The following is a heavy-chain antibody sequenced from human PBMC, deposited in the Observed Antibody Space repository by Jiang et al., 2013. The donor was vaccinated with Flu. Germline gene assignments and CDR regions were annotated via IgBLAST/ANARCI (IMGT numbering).Heavy chain of an antibody. Sequence: LVQPGGSLRLSCAGSGFSFSYYVLNWVRQAPGKGLEWVSSISGRGDSPDYADSVKGRFTISRDNDENTLYLQMNSLRAEDTAVYYCAKWWSDAFDIWGQGTMVTVSS. J-gene: IGHJ3*02. CDR1: GFSFSYYV. D-gene: IGHD2-15*01. V-gene: IGHV3-23*01. CDR2: ISGRGDSP. CDR3: AKWWSDAFDI.